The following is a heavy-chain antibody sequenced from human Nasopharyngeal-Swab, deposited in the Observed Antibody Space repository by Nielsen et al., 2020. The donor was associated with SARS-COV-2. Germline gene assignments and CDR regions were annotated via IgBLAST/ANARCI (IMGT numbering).Heavy chain of an antibody. CDR2: ISPYNGNT. CDR1: GYTFASYG. D-gene: IGHD2-2*01. J-gene: IGHJ4*02. CDR3: ARGRYCTSVNCYAKINDY. Sequence: ASVKVSCKASGYTFASYGINWVRQAPGQGLEWMGWISPYNGNTNYAERFQGRVTMTTDTSTNTSYMVLRSLRSADTAVYYCARGRYCTSVNCYAKINDYWGQGTLVTVSS. V-gene: IGHV1-18*01.